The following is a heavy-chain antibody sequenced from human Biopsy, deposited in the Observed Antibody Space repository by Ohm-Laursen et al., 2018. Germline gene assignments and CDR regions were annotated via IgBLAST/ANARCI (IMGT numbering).Heavy chain of an antibody. CDR2: ISGNSDII. CDR1: GFTFSSYA. CDR3: ALAAAQTVTHFDY. V-gene: IGHV3-23*01. J-gene: IGHJ4*02. Sequence: SLRLPCSATGFTFSSYAMTWFRQAPGKGLEWVSTISGNSDIIYDTDSVKGRFTISRDNSKNTLYLQMNSLRADDTAVYYCALAAAQTVTHFDYWGQGTLVTVSS. D-gene: IGHD4-17*01.